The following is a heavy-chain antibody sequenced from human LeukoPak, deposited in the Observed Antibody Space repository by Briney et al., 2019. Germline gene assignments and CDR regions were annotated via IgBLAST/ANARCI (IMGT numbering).Heavy chain of an antibody. D-gene: IGHD5-24*01. V-gene: IGHV1-18*01. Sequence: GASVKVSCKASGYTFTTYGISWVRQAPGQGLEWMGWISGYNGNTKYAQKLQGRVTMTTDTSTSTAYMDLRSLRSDDTAVYYCARDHVPRGDGYNYYEYWGQGTLVTVSS. CDR2: ISGYNGNT. CDR1: GYTFTTYG. J-gene: IGHJ4*02. CDR3: ARDHVPRGDGYNYYEY.